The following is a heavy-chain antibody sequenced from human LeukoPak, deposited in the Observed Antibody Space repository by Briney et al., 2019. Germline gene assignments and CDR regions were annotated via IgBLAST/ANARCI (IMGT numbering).Heavy chain of an antibody. Sequence: PSETLSLTCTVSGGSISSYYWSWIRRPPGKGLEWIGYIYYSGSTNYNPSLKSRVTISVDTSKNQFSLKLSSVTAADTAVYYCARGGNSGYLKQPFDYWGQGTLVTVSS. CDR1: GGSISSYY. D-gene: IGHD5-12*01. CDR3: ARGGNSGYLKQPFDY. CDR2: IYYSGST. V-gene: IGHV4-59*01. J-gene: IGHJ4*02.